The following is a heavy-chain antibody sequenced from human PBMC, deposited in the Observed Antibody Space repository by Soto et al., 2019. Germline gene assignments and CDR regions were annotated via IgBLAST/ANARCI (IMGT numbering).Heavy chain of an antibody. CDR2: ISYDGSNK. D-gene: IGHD6-13*01. Sequence: QVQLVESGGGVVQPGRSLRLSCASSGFTFSSYAMHWVRQAPGKGLEWVAVISYDGSNKYYAASVKGRFTISRDNSKNTLYLQMSSLRAEDTAVYYLARDMGDSRSSWYVQDGYYYGMDVWGQGTTVTVSS. CDR3: ARDMGDSRSSWYVQDGYYYGMDV. J-gene: IGHJ6*02. V-gene: IGHV3-30-3*01. CDR1: GFTFSSYA.